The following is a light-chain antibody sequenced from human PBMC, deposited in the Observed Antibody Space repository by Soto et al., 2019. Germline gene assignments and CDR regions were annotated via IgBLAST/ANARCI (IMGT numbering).Light chain of an antibody. V-gene: IGLV1-40*01. J-gene: IGLJ2*01. CDR2: GNS. CDR1: SSNIGAGYD. Sequence: QSVLTQPPSVSGAPGQRVTISCTGSSSNIGAGYDVHWYQLLPGTAPKLLIYGNSNRPSGVPDRFSGSKSGTSASLAITGLQAEEEADYYCQSYDSSLSTSVFGGGTKLTVL. CDR3: QSYDSSLSTSV.